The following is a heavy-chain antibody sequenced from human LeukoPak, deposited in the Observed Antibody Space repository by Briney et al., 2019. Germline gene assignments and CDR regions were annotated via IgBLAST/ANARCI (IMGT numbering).Heavy chain of an antibody. Sequence: SETLSLTCTVSGRSISSSSYCWGWIRQPPGKGLEWIGSINYRGSTYYNPSLKIRVTISVDKSKNQFTLNVNSVTAADTAVYYCARDNSYMDVWGKGTTVTVSS. J-gene: IGHJ6*03. CDR3: ARDNSYMDV. CDR1: GRSISSSSYC. V-gene: IGHV4-39*06. D-gene: IGHD4-11*01. CDR2: INYRGST.